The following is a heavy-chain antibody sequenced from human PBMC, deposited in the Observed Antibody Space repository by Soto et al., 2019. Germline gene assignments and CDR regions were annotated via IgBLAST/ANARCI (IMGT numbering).Heavy chain of an antibody. Sequence: QVQLQESGPGLVKPSETLSLTCTVSGGSVSSGRYYWSWIRQPPGKGLEWIGYIYYSGSTNYNPSLKSRVTISVDTSKDQFYLKLSSVTAADTAVYYCARQYSRGWYWEYFDSWGPGNLVTVSS. CDR1: GGSVSSGRYY. D-gene: IGHD6-19*01. CDR3: ARQYSRGWYWEYFDS. V-gene: IGHV4-61*01. CDR2: IYYSGST. J-gene: IGHJ4*02.